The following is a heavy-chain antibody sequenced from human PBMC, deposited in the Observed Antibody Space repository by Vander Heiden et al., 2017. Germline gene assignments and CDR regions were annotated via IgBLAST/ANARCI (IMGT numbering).Heavy chain of an antibody. Sequence: QVQLVESGGGVVQPGRSLRLSCAASGFTFSSYAMHWVRQAPGKGLEWVAVISYDGSNKYYADSVKGRFTISRDNSKNTLYLQMNSLRAEDTAVYYCAGDIVVVPAATNYYYYGMDVWGQGTTVTVSS. CDR3: AGDIVVVPAATNYYYYGMDV. CDR2: ISYDGSNK. V-gene: IGHV3-30-3*01. D-gene: IGHD2-2*01. CDR1: GFTFSSYA. J-gene: IGHJ6*02.